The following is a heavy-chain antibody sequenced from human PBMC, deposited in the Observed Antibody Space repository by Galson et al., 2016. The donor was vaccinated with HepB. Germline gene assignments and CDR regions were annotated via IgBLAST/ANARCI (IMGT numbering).Heavy chain of an antibody. CDR1: GGSISDYY. Sequence: SETLSLTCTISGGSISDYYWTWIRQPPGKGLEWIGYIYYSGYTNYNPSLKSRVTISVDTSKHQISLKLSSVTAAETSVYYCARDGSPDYYEPSGYYEGTFDYWGQGTLVTVSS. CDR3: ARDGSPDYYEPSGYYEGTFDY. J-gene: IGHJ4*02. V-gene: IGHV4-59*01. CDR2: IYYSGYT. D-gene: IGHD3-22*01.